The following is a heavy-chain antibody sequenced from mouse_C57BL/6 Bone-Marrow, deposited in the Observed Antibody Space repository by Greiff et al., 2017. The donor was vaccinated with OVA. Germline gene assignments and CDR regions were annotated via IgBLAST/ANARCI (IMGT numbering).Heavy chain of an antibody. CDR1: GYTFTSYW. V-gene: IGHV1-69*01. CDR3: ARWGYYDYEAGCAD. CDR2: IDPSDSYT. D-gene: IGHD2-4*01. J-gene: IGHJ3*01. Sequence: QVQLQQPGAELVMPGASVKLSCKASGYTFTSYWMHWVKQRPGQGLEWIGEIDPSDSYTNYNQKFKGKSTLTVDKSSSTAYMPLSSLTSEDYEVYYCARWGYYDYEAGCADWGKGTLVTVAA.